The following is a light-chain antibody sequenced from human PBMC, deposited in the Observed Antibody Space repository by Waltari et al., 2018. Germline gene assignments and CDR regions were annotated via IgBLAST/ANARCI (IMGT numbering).Light chain of an antibody. J-gene: IGKJ4*01. Sequence: ETVMTQSPGTLSVSPGDRVILSCRASQSGGSELAWYQQRPGQTPRLLIYGASTRVTGLPARFSGSGSGTEFTLTISSLQSEDFGLYYCQQYDNWPLTFGGGTKVEIK. CDR1: QSGGSE. V-gene: IGKV3-15*01. CDR3: QQYDNWPLT. CDR2: GAS.